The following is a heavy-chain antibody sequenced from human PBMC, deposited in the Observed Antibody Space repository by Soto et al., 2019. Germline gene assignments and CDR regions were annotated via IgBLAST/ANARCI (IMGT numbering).Heavy chain of an antibody. CDR2: IYYSGTT. CDR3: ARSGYGGGDTCSPAGDTHY. D-gene: IGHD2-15*01. J-gene: IGHJ4*02. CDR1: GGSISSYY. Sequence: PSETLSLTCTVSGGSISSYYWSWIRQPPGKGLEWIGYIYYSGTTNYNPSLKSRVTISVDTSKNQFSLKLNSVTAADTAVYFCARSGYGGGDTCSPAGDTHYWGQGTLV. V-gene: IGHV4-59*01.